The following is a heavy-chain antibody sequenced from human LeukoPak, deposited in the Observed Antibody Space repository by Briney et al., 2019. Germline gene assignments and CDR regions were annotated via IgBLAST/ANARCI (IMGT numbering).Heavy chain of an antibody. J-gene: IGHJ4*02. Sequence: GGPLRLSCAASGLTFSSYWMPWVRKAPGKGLVWVSRINIDGSTTNYADSVNGRFTISRDNAKNTLYLQMNSLRADDTAVYYCAGHRVGSLTWGQGTLVTVSS. V-gene: IGHV3-74*01. CDR2: INIDGSTT. CDR1: GLTFSSYW. CDR3: AGHRVGSLT. D-gene: IGHD1-26*01.